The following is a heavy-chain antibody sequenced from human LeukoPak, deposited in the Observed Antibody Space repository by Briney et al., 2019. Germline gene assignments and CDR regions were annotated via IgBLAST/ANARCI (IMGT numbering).Heavy chain of an antibody. CDR3: ATDSDTAMERGYDAFDI. J-gene: IGHJ3*02. V-gene: IGHV3-21*04. Sequence: GGSLRLSCAASGFTFSSYSMNWVRQAPGKGLEWVSSISSSSSYIYYADSVKGRFTISRDNAKSSLYLQMNSLRAEDTAVYYCATDSDTAMERGYDAFDIWGQGTMVTVSS. D-gene: IGHD5-18*01. CDR2: ISSSSSYI. CDR1: GFTFSSYS.